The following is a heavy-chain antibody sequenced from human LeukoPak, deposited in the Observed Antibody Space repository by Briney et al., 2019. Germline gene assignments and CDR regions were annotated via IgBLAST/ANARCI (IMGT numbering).Heavy chain of an antibody. CDR2: IIPILGIA. CDR1: GGTFSSYA. V-gene: IGHV1-69*04. D-gene: IGHD5-18*01. Sequence: GASVKVSCKASGGTFSSYAISWVRQAPGQGLEWMGRIIPILGIANYAQKFQGRVTITADKSTSTAYMELSSLRSEDTAVYYCARGRGGRLWLEGYDYWGQGTLVTVSS. J-gene: IGHJ4*02. CDR3: ARGRGGRLWLEGYDY.